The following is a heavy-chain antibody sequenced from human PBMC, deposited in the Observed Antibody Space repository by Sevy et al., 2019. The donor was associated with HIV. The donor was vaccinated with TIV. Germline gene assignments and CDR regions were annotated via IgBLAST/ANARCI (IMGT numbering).Heavy chain of an antibody. D-gene: IGHD3-3*01. Sequence: GGSLRLSCAASGFTFSNAWMSWVRQAPGKGLEWVGRIKSKTDGGTTDYAAPVKGRFTISSEDSKNTLYLQMNSLKTEDTAVYYCTTVVALRFLEWFDGMDVWGQGTTVTVSS. CDR3: TTVVALRFLEWFDGMDV. CDR1: GFTFSNAW. V-gene: IGHV3-15*01. J-gene: IGHJ6*02. CDR2: IKSKTDGGTT.